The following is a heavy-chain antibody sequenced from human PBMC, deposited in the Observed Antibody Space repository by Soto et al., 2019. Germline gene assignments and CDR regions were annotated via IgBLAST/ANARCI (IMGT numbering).Heavy chain of an antibody. CDR1: GASISSEQY. J-gene: IGHJ1*01. CDR3: ARRFGWYAIAQ. Sequence: QMQLQESGPGLVKASETLSLTCAVSGASISSEQYWTWVRQPPGKGLEWIGDIHHSGSTNNNPSLRSRLIMSADTSKNPFSLNLNSVTAADTAVYYRARRFGWYAIAQWGQGTLVTVSS. V-gene: IGHV4-4*02. D-gene: IGHD6-19*01. CDR2: IHHSGST.